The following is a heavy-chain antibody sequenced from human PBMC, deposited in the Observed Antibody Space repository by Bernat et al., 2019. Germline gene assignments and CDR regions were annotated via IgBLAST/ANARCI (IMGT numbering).Heavy chain of an antibody. V-gene: IGHV3-7*03. CDR2: IKQDGSEK. CDR1: GFTFSSYW. CDR3: ARDNQGDNYYYGMDV. J-gene: IGHJ6*02. Sequence: EVQLLESGGGLVQPGGSLRLSCAASGFTFSSYWMSWVRQAPGKGLEWVANIKQDGSEKYYVDSVKGRFTISRDNAKNSLYLQMNSLRAEDTAVYYCARDNQGDNYYYGMDVWGQGTTVTVSS.